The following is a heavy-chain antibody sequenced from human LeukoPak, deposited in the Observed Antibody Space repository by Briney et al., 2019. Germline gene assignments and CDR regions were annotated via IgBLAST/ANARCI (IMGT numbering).Heavy chain of an antibody. Sequence: GGSLRLSCAASGFTFSSYWMHWVRQAPGKGLVWVSRINSDGSSKSYAHSVKGRFTISRDNAKNTLSLQMNRLRAEDTAVYYCARALRYYYDSSGYSEMSYWGQGTLVTVSS. D-gene: IGHD3-22*01. CDR3: ARALRYYYDSSGYSEMSY. V-gene: IGHV3-74*01. CDR1: GFTFSSYW. J-gene: IGHJ4*02. CDR2: INSDGSSK.